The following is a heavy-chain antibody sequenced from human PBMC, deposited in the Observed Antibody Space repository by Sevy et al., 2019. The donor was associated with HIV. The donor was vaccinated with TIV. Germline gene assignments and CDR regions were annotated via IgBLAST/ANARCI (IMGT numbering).Heavy chain of an antibody. CDR2: INHSVTT. D-gene: IGHD3-10*01. V-gene: IGHV4-34*01. J-gene: IGHJ5*02. CDR3: ARGRGGWFDP. CDR1: GGSFSGYY. Sequence: SETLSLTCGVYGGSFSGYYWNWIRQPPGKGLEWIGEINHSVTTNYNPSLKGRVTISVDTSKIQFSLKLSSVTAADTAVYYCARGRGGWFDPWGQGTLVTVSS.